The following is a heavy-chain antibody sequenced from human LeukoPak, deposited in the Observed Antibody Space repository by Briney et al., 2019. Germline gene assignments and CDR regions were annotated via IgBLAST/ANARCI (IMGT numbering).Heavy chain of an antibody. V-gene: IGHV3-23*01. CDR1: GFTFSSYA. J-gene: IGHJ4*02. CDR3: AKWGTYYYGSGSRDQFLYYFDY. D-gene: IGHD3-10*01. Sequence: PGGSLRLSCAASGFTFSSYAMSWVRQAPGKGLEWVSAISGSGGSTYYADSVKGRFTISRDNSKNTLYLQMNSLRAEDTAVYYCAKWGTYYYGSGSRDQFLYYFDYWGQGTLVTVSS. CDR2: ISGSGGST.